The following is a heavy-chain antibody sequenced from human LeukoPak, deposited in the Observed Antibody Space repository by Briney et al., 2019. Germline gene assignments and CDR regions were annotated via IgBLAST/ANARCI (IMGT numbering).Heavy chain of an antibody. CDR2: INPNSGGT. D-gene: IGHD2-2*01. V-gene: IGHV1-2*02. CDR3: ARDREGYCSSTSCYPSNWFDP. J-gene: IGHJ5*02. Sequence: ASVKVSCKASGYTFTGYYKHWVRQAPGQGLEWMGWINPNSGGTNYAQKFQGRVTITADKSTSTAYMELSSLRSEDTAVYYCARDREGYCSSTSCYPSNWFDPWGQGTLVTVSS. CDR1: GYTFTGYY.